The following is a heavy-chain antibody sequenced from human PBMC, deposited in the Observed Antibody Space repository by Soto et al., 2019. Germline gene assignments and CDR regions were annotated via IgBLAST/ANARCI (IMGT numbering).Heavy chain of an antibody. CDR1: GFTFSSYA. D-gene: IGHD3-16*01. Sequence: GGSLRLSCAASGFTFSSYAMTWVRQAPGKGLEWVSSISGSGISTYYADSAKGRFTISRDNSKNTLYLQMNSLRAEDTAVYYCARAYEGDYFDYWGQGTLVTVSS. J-gene: IGHJ4*02. V-gene: IGHV3-23*01. CDR2: ISGSGIST. CDR3: ARAYEGDYFDY.